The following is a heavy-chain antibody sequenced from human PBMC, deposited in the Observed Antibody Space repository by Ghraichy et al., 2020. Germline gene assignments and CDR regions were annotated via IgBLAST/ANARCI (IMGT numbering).Heavy chain of an antibody. CDR1: GGSFSGYY. D-gene: IGHD5-18*01. J-gene: IGHJ4*02. CDR2: INHSGST. Sequence: SETLSLTCAVYGGSFSGYYWSWIRQPPGKGLEWIGEINHSGSTNYNPSLKSRVTISVDTSKNQFSLNLSSVTAADTAVYYCARVSGYSYGFSYWGQGTLVTVSS. CDR3: ARVSGYSYGFSY. V-gene: IGHV4-34*01.